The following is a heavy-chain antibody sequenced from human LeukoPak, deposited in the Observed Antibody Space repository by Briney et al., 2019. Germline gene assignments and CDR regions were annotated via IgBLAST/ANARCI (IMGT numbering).Heavy chain of an antibody. D-gene: IGHD6-19*01. CDR1: GYSISNVYY. J-gene: IGHJ4*02. CDR3: ARHGSGWSFDY. V-gene: IGHV4-38-2*01. Sequence: SETLSLTCAVSGYSISNVYYWGWLRQPPGRDLEWIATIYHRGTTYYSPSLKSRVTISVDTSKNQFSLKLSSVTAADTAVYYCARHGSGWSFDYWGQGTLVTVSS. CDR2: IYHRGTT.